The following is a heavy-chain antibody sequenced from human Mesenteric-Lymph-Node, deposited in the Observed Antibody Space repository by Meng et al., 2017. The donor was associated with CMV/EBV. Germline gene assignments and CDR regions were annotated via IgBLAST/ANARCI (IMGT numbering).Heavy chain of an antibody. CDR2: IYYSGST. D-gene: IGHD2/OR15-2a*01. Sequence: SETLSLTCTVSGGSISSYYWSWIRQPPGKGLEWIGYIYYSGSTNYNPSLKSRVTISVDTSKNQFSLKLSSVTAADTAVYYCARAPIPNIDRFDPWGQGTLVTVSS. CDR1: GGSISSYY. V-gene: IGHV4-59*01. CDR3: ARAPIPNIDRFDP. J-gene: IGHJ5*02.